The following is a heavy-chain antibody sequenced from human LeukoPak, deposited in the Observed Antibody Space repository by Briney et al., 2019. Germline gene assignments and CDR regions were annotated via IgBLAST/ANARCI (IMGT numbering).Heavy chain of an antibody. J-gene: IGHJ6*04. CDR2: ISAYNGKT. CDR1: GYTFTSHG. Sequence: ASVKVSCKASGYTFTSHGITWVRQAPGQGLEWMGWISAYNGKTNYAKNLQGRVTITTDTSTSTAYMELRNLRSAATAAYYCARDEYGSGSCPDVWGKGTTVTVSS. D-gene: IGHD3-10*01. V-gene: IGHV1-18*01. CDR3: ARDEYGSGSCPDV.